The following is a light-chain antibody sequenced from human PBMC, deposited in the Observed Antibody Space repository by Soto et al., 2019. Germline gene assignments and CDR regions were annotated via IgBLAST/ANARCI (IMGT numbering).Light chain of an antibody. V-gene: IGKV3-15*01. CDR2: GAS. CDR1: QSVSSN. J-gene: IGKJ1*01. CDR3: QQYYSYPRT. Sequence: EIVMTQSPATLSVSPGGRATLSCRASQSVSSNLAWYQQKPGQAPRLLIYGASTRATGFPARFSGSGSGTEFTLTISSLQSEDFATYYCQQYYSYPRTFGQGTKVDIK.